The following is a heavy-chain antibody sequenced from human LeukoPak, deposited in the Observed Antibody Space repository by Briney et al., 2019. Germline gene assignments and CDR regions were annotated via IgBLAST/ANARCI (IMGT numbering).Heavy chain of an antibody. J-gene: IGHJ4*02. V-gene: IGHV3-74*01. Sequence: GESLRLSCAASGFNFGDSRMHWVRQVPGKGLVWVSRINRDGLSTSYAEAVKGRFTISRDNAKNTLYLQMNSLRAEDTAVYYCAKEMERIAVAAFFDYWGQGTLVTVSS. CDR3: AKEMERIAVAAFFDY. D-gene: IGHD6-19*01. CDR2: INRDGLST. CDR1: GFNFGDSR.